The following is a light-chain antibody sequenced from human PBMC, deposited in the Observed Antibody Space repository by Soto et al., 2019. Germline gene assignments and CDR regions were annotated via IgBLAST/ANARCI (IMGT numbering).Light chain of an antibody. CDR2: KAS. CDR3: QQYNSYPVT. CDR1: QSISTY. V-gene: IGKV1-5*03. J-gene: IGKJ2*01. Sequence: DIQMTQSPSTLSASVGDRVTITCRASQSISTYLAWYQQKPGKAPKLLIYKASSLESGVPSRFSGSGSGTEFTLTISSLQSDDFATFYCQQYNSYPVTFGQGTKLEIK.